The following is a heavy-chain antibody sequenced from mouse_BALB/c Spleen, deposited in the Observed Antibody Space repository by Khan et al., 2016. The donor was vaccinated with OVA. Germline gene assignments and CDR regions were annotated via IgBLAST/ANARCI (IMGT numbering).Heavy chain of an antibody. J-gene: IGHJ4*01. D-gene: IGHD2-10*01. V-gene: IGHV2-6-7*01. CDR3: ARAYYGNYREAMDY. Sequence: QVQLQQSGPGLVAPSQSLSITCTVSGFSLTGYGVNWVRQPPGKGLEWLGMIWGDGSTDYNSALKSRLSISKDNSKSQVFLKMNSLLTDDTARYYCARAYYGNYREAMDYWGQGTSVTVSS. CDR2: IWGDGST. CDR1: GFSLTGYG.